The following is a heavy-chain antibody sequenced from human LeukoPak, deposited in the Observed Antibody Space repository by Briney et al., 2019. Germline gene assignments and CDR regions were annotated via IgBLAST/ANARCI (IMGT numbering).Heavy chain of an antibody. CDR3: ASDSGRYFDWSYYYYMDV. CDR1: GFTFSTYY. V-gene: IGHV3-7*03. CDR2: IKQDGSQK. D-gene: IGHD3-9*01. J-gene: IGHJ6*03. Sequence: GGSLRLSCAASGFTFSTYYMTWVRQAPGKGLEWVANIKQDGSQKYYVDSVQGRFTISRDNAKNSLYLQMNSLRAEDTAVYYCASDSGRYFDWSYYYYMDVWGKRTTVTFSS.